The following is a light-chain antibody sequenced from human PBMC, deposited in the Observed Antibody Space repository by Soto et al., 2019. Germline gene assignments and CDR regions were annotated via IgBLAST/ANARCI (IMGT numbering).Light chain of an antibody. CDR1: ESVSTF. CDR2: EAS. V-gene: IGKV3-11*01. CDR3: QHRTNWPWA. Sequence: EIVLTHTSATLSFPPGEKATLSLRASESVSTFLAWYQQKPGQAPRLLIYEASSRATGIPARFSGGGSGTVFTLTLSRLEPEDFALSYSQHRTNWPWALGQGTKVDIK. J-gene: IGKJ1*01.